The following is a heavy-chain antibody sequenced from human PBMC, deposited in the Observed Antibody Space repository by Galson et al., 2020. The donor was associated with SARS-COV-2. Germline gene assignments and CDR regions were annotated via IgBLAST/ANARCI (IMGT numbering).Heavy chain of an antibody. Sequence: SETLSLTCVVSGDSITTTKWWTWIRQPPGKGLEWIGEIFHSGNPNYNPSPRSRLTISIDNFKNQFSLNLTSVTAADTAVYYCATRIPGLSLDYMDVWGKGTTVTVSS. CDR2: IFHSGNP. CDR1: GDSITTTKW. J-gene: IGHJ6*03. V-gene: IGHV4-4*02. CDR3: ATRIPGLSLDYMDV. D-gene: IGHD2-2*01.